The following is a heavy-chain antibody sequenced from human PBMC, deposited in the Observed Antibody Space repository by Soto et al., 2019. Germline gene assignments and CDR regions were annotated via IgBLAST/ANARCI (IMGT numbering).Heavy chain of an antibody. CDR3: AHVYGGYDNFDY. D-gene: IGHD5-12*01. J-gene: IGHJ4*02. CDR2: IYWDDDK. V-gene: IGHV2-5*02. Sequence: QITLKESGPTLVKPTQTLTLTCTFSGFSLSTSGVGVGWSRQPPGKALEWLALIYWDDDKRYSPSLKSRLTITKDTSKIQVVLTMTNMDPVDTATYYCAHVYGGYDNFDYWGQGTLVTVSS. CDR1: GFSLSTSGVG.